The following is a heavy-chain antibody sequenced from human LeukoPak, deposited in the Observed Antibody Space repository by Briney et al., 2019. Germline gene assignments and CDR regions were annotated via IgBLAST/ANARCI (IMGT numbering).Heavy chain of an antibody. CDR2: ISYDGSNK. V-gene: IGHV3-30-3*01. D-gene: IGHD6-19*01. CDR1: GFTFSSYA. J-gene: IGHJ4*02. Sequence: PGRSLRLSCAASGFTFSSYAMHWVRQAPGKGLEWVAVISYDGSNKYYADSVKGRFTISRDNSKNTLYLQMNSLRAEDTAVYYCARGFYIAVAVVFDYWGQGTLVTVSS. CDR3: ARGFYIAVAVVFDY.